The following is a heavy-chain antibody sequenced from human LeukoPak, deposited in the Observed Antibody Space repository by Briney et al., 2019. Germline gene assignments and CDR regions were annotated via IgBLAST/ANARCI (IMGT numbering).Heavy chain of an antibody. V-gene: IGHV1-46*01. Sequence: GASVKVSCKASGYTFTSYDINWVRQATGQGLEWMGIINPIGGTTDYAQKFQGRVTMTRDTSTSTVYMELSSLRSEDTAVYYCARQQGLQNLNFDYWGQGTLVTVSS. J-gene: IGHJ4*02. CDR1: GYTFTSYD. CDR3: ARQQGLQNLNFDY. CDR2: INPIGGTT. D-gene: IGHD4-11*01.